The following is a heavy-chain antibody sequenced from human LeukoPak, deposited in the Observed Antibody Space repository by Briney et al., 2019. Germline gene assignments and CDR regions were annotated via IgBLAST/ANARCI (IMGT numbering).Heavy chain of an antibody. V-gene: IGHV4-59*01. D-gene: IGHD2-15*01. CDR3: ARDNSVEDIAWWFDA. Sequence: SETLSLTCTVSGGSISSYYWNWIRQPPGKGLEWIGYIYYSGSTNYNPSLKSRVTISLDTSKNQFSLNLTSVTAADTAVYYCARDNSVEDIAWWFDAWGQGTLVTVSS. J-gene: IGHJ5*02. CDR2: IYYSGST. CDR1: GGSISSYY.